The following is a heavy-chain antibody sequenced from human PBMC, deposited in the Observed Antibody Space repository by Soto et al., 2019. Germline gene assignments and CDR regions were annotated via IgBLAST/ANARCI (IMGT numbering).Heavy chain of an antibody. V-gene: IGHV3-21*01. CDR2: ISGGSVHI. D-gene: IGHD1-26*01. CDR3: ARGSAFIGLDY. J-gene: IGHJ4*02. CDR1: GFTFSSYS. Sequence: GGSLRLSCAASGFTFSSYSLNWVRQAPGKGLEWVSSISGGSVHIYYADSLKGRFTISRDNAKNSLYLQINSLRAEDTAIYYCARGSAFIGLDYWGQGTPVTVSS.